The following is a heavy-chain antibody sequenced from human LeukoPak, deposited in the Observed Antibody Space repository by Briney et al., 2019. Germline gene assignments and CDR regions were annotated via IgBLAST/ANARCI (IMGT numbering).Heavy chain of an antibody. V-gene: IGHV4-39*01. CDR2: IYYSGST. CDR3: ARHYRGSGWSYYFDY. J-gene: IGHJ4*02. CDR1: GGSISSSSYY. Sequence: SETLSLTCIVSGGSISSSSYYWGWIRQPPGTGLEWIGGIYYSGSTYYSPSLKSRVTISVDTSKNQFSLKLRSVTAADTAVYYCARHYRGSGWSYYFDYWGQGTLVTVSS. D-gene: IGHD6-19*01.